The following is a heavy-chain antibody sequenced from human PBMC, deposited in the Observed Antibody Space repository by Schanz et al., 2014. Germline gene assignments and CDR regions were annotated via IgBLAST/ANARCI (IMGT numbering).Heavy chain of an antibody. CDR1: RIIFGTYS. CDR2: INSRSNFI. Sequence: EVQLVESGGGLVKPGGSLRLSCTASRIIFGTYSLNWIRQTPKGLEWVSSINSRSNFIYYADSVKGRFTISRDNAKNSLYLQMNSLRAEDTAVYYCAGAVATIRADSFDIWGQGTVVTVSS. CDR3: AGAVATIRADSFDI. J-gene: IGHJ3*02. D-gene: IGHD5-12*01. V-gene: IGHV3-21*01.